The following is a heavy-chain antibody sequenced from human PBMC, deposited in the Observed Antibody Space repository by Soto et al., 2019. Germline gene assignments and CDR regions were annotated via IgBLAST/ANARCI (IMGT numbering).Heavy chain of an antibody. CDR3: ARRGSGSYYDY. CDR2: ISGSGDST. Sequence: EVQLLESGGGLVQPGGSLRLSCAASGFTISSYAMRWVRQAPVKGLEWVSAISGSGDSTYYADSVKGRFTISRDNSKNTLYLQMNSLRAEDTAVSYCARRGSGSYYDYWGQGTLVTVSS. J-gene: IGHJ4*02. CDR1: GFTISSYA. V-gene: IGHV3-23*01. D-gene: IGHD1-26*01.